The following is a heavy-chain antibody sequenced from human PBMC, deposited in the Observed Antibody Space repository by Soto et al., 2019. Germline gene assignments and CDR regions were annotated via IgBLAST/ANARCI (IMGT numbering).Heavy chain of an antibody. V-gene: IGHV3-21*01. CDR1: VFTFSSYS. D-gene: IGHD6-19*01. CDR3: ARLAHEQWLVPDY. J-gene: IGHJ4*02. CDR2: ISSSSSYI. Sequence: GWSLRLSCAASVFTFSSYSMNWFRQAPGKGLEWVSSISSSSSYIYYADSVKGRFTISRDNAKNSLYLQMNSLRAEDTAVYYCARLAHEQWLVPDYWGQGTLVTVSS.